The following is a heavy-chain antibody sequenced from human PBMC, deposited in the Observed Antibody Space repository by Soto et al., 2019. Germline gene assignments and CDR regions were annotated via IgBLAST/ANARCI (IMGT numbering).Heavy chain of an antibody. Sequence: EVQLVESGGGLVQPGGSLRLSCAASGFTFSTYNMNWVRQAPGKGREWIPYISSASGTIYYADSVRGRFTISRDNAKTTLYLEMNRLRDADTAVYYCARDTSGYVRDYYYYYPVDVWGQGTTVTVSS. CDR2: ISSASGTI. J-gene: IGHJ6*02. CDR1: GFTFSTYN. CDR3: ARDTSGYVRDYYYYYPVDV. D-gene: IGHD5-12*01. V-gene: IGHV3-48*02.